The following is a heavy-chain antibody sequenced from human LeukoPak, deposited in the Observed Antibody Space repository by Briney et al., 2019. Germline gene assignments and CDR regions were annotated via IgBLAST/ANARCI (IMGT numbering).Heavy chain of an antibody. CDR2: IYSGGDT. D-gene: IGHD3/OR15-3a*01. V-gene: IGHV3-53*01. Sequence: EGSLRLSCAASGFTVSSNYMSWVRQAPGKGLEWVSVIYSGGDTYYADSVKGRFTISRDNSKNTLYLQMNSLRAEDTAIYYCARVRPGYYTYFDYWGQGTLVTVSS. CDR3: ARVRPGYYTYFDY. CDR1: GFTVSSNY. J-gene: IGHJ4*02.